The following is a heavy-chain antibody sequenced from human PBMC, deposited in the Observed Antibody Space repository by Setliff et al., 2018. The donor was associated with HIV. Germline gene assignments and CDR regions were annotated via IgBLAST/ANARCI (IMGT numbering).Heavy chain of an antibody. CDR1: GGSISSYY. J-gene: IGHJ4*02. V-gene: IGHV4-4*08. D-gene: IGHD2-8*01. CDR3: ARLRRSTYAKARFFDY. CDR2: IYTSGST. Sequence: PSETLSLTCTVSGGSISSYYWSWIRQPPGKGLEWIGHIYTSGSTNYNPSLKSRVTISVDTSKNQFSLKQSSVTAADTAVYYCARLRRSTYAKARFFDYWGQGTLVTVS.